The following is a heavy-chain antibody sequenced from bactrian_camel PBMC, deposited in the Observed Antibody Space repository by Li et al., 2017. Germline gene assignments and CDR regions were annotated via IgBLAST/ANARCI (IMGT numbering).Heavy chain of an antibody. V-gene: IGHV3S54*01. CDR1: GSTASELS. J-gene: IGHJ7*01. D-gene: IGHD7*01. Sequence: HVQLVESGGGSVQAGGSLTLSCAVSGSTASELSMAWFRQPPGKEREGVATITTGTGNTDYADSVKGRFTISKDSAKSTLYLHMKNLKAEDTATYYCAVTLFCRERAWQPDAYRYWGTGTQVTVS. CDR2: ITTGTGNT.